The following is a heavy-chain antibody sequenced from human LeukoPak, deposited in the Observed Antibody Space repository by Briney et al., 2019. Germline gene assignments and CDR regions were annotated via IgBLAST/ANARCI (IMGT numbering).Heavy chain of an antibody. CDR3: ARIGFFWWSLVPHYYYMDV. Sequence: GASVKVSCKASGYTFTSYGISWVRQAPGQGLEWMGWISAYNGNTNYAQKLQGRVTMTTDTSTSTAYMELRSLRSDDTAVYYCARIGFFWWSLVPHYYYMDVWGKGTTVTVSS. D-gene: IGHD3-16*01. CDR2: ISAYNGNT. V-gene: IGHV1-18*01. CDR1: GYTFTSYG. J-gene: IGHJ6*03.